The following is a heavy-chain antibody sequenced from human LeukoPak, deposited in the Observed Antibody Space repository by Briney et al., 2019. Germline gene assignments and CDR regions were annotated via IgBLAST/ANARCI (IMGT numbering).Heavy chain of an antibody. CDR1: GFTLTIYG. Sequence: GGSLRLSCAASGFTLTIYGMNWLRQAPGKGLEWISYLSSRGTTKYYADSVKGRFTISRDNAKNSLYLQMDSLRAEDTAVYYCARDGYNLELDYWGQGTLVTVSS. J-gene: IGHJ4*02. CDR2: LSSRGTTK. CDR3: ARDGYNLELDY. D-gene: IGHD5-24*01. V-gene: IGHV3-48*03.